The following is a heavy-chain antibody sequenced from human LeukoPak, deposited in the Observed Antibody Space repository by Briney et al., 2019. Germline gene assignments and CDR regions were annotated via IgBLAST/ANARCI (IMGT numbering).Heavy chain of an antibody. D-gene: IGHD3-9*01. J-gene: IGHJ4*02. CDR1: GGSVNSYY. CDR3: VIRYFELPYYFDY. V-gene: IGHV4-4*07. CDR2: IYDGGST. Sequence: SETLSLTCTVSGGSVNSYYLSWIRQPAGKTLEWIGRIYDGGSTNYNPSLKSRVTMSVDTSKNQISLKLKSVTAADTAVYYCVIRYFELPYYFDYWGQGTLVTVSS.